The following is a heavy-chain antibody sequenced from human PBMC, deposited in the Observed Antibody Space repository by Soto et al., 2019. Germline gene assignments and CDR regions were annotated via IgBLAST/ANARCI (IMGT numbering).Heavy chain of an antibody. CDR2: IIPIFGTA. Sequence: QVQLVQSGAEVQKPGSSVKVSCKASGGTFSSYAISWVRQAPGQGLEWMGGIIPIFGTANYAQKFQGRVTITADKSTSKAYMDLSSLRSEDTAVYYCARGEDSGWDAFDIWGPGTMFTVSS. J-gene: IGHJ3*02. D-gene: IGHD3-16*01. V-gene: IGHV1-69*06. CDR3: ARGEDSGWDAFDI. CDR1: GGTFSSYA.